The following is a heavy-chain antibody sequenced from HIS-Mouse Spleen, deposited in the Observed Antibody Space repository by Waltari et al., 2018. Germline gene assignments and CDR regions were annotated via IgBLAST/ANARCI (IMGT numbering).Heavy chain of an antibody. CDR3: AREIPYSSSWYDWYFDL. CDR1: GGSISRSSYY. V-gene: IGHV4-39*07. J-gene: IGHJ2*01. CDR2: IYYSGST. D-gene: IGHD6-13*01. Sequence: QLQLQESGPGLVKPSETLSLTCTVPGGSISRSSYYWCWIRQPPGKGLEWIGSIYYSGSTYYNPSLKSRVTISVDTSKNQFSLKLSSVTAAETAVYYCAREIPYSSSWYDWYFDLWGRGTLVTVSS.